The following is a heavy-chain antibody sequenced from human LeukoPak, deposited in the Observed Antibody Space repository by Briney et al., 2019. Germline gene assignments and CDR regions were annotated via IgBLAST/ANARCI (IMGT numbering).Heavy chain of an antibody. J-gene: IGHJ5*02. D-gene: IGHD1-26*01. CDR1: GDSVSSESAA. CDR2: TYYRSKWYN. Sequence: SQTLSLTCAISGDSVSSESAAWNWIRQSPSRGLEWLGRTYYRSKWYNDYAVSVKSRININPDTSKNQFSLQLNSATPEDTAVYYCAREDEVGITWSWFDPWGQGTPVTVSS. CDR3: AREDEVGITWSWFDP. V-gene: IGHV6-1*01.